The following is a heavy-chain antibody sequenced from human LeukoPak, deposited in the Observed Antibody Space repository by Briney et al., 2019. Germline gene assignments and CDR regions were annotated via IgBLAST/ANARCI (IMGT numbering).Heavy chain of an antibody. V-gene: IGHV4-59*01. CDR2: IYYSGIT. J-gene: IGHJ5*02. CDR3: ARETAGPGDYLNGGWFDP. D-gene: IGHD4-17*01. Sequence: SETLSLTCTVSSGSISSYYWSWIRQPPGKGLEWIGYIYYSGITNYNPSLKSRVTISVDTSKNQFSLKLSSVTAADTAVYYCARETAGPGDYLNGGWFDPWGQGTLVTVSS. CDR1: SGSISSYY.